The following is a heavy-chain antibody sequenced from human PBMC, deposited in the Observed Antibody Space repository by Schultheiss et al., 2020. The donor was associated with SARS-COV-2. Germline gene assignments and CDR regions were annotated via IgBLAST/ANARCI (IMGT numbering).Heavy chain of an antibody. CDR3: AKAHTNYYDSSGYYPHYYYYGMDV. V-gene: IGHV3-23*01. CDR2: ISGSGGST. D-gene: IGHD3-22*01. J-gene: IGHJ6*02. Sequence: GGSLRLSCAASGFTFSSYAMSWVRQAPGKGLEWVSAISGSGGSTYYADSMKGRFTISRDNSKNTLYLQMNSLRAEDTAVYYCAKAHTNYYDSSGYYPHYYYYGMDVWGQGTTVTVSS. CDR1: GFTFSSYA.